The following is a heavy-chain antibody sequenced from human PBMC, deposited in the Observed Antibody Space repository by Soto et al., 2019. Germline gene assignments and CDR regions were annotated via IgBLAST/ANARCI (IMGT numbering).Heavy chain of an antibody. V-gene: IGHV3-30*18. J-gene: IGHJ4*02. CDR2: ISYDGSNK. CDR3: AKGPYDILTGTDY. D-gene: IGHD3-9*01. CDR1: GFTFSSYG. Sequence: PGGSLRLSCAASGFTFSSYGMHWVRQAPGKGLEWVAVISYDGSNKYYADSVKGRFTISRDNSKNTLYLQMNSLRAEDTAVYYCAKGPYDILTGTDYWGQGTLVTVSS.